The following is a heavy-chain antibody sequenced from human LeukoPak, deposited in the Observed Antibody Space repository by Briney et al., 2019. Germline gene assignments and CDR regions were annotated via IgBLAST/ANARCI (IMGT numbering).Heavy chain of an antibody. CDR1: GFTFSSYT. D-gene: IGHD6-6*01. Sequence: GGSLGLSCAASGFTFSSYTMNWVRQAPGKGLEWVSFISSSSSYIYFADSVKGRFTISRDNAKNSLYLQTNSLRAEDTAVYYCARGEWSSSPFDYWGQGTLVTVSS. CDR2: ISSSSSYI. V-gene: IGHV3-21*01. CDR3: ARGEWSSSPFDY. J-gene: IGHJ4*02.